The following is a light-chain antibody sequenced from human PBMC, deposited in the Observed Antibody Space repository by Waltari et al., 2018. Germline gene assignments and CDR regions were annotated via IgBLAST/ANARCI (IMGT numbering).Light chain of an antibody. J-gene: IGKJ5*01. CDR2: GAS. CDR1: QSVTGNF. CDR3: QQYSSSPAIT. Sequence: IVFTQSPGTLSLSPGDTATLPCRASQSVTGNFLAWYQQKPGQTPRLLIFGASNRATGIPDRFRGSGSGPDFTLTISRLEPEDFALYFCQQYSSSPAITFAQGTRLEIK. V-gene: IGKV3-20*01.